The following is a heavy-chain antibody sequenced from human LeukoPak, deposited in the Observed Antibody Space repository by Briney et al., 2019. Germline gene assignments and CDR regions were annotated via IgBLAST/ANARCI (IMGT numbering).Heavy chain of an antibody. V-gene: IGHV3-30*18. Sequence: PGRSLRLSCAASGFTFSSYGMHWVRQAPGKGLEWVAVIWYGRSNKYYADSVKGRFTISRDNSKNTLYLQMNSLRAEDTAVYYCAKGQISSAVTTNDYWGQGTLVTVSS. J-gene: IGHJ4*02. CDR2: IWYGRSNK. CDR3: AKGQISSAVTTNDY. CDR1: GFTFSSYG. D-gene: IGHD4-11*01.